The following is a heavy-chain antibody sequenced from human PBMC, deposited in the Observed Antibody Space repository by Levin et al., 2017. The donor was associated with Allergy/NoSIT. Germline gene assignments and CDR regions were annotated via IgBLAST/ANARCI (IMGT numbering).Heavy chain of an antibody. CDR3: AKDRGKYSSASGTDY. D-gene: IGHD6-6*01. CDR1: GFTFGDYA. J-gene: IGHJ4*02. Sequence: QTGESLKISCAASGFTFGDYAMHWVRQGPGRGLEWVSGIGWNSGSVGYADSVKGRFTISRDNAKNSLYLQMNSLRAEDTALYYCAKDRGKYSSASGTDYWGQGTLVTVSS. V-gene: IGHV3-9*01. CDR2: IGWNSGSV.